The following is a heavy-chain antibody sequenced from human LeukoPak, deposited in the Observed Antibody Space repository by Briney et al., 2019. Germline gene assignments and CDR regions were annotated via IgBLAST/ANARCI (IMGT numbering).Heavy chain of an antibody. CDR3: ARDQYGDYVFDY. V-gene: IGHV3-66*01. D-gene: IGHD4-17*01. CDR1: GFTVSSNY. J-gene: IGHJ4*02. CDR2: IYSGGST. Sequence: PGGSLRLSCAASGFTVSSNYMSWVRQAPGKGLEWVSVIYSGGSTYCADSVKGRFTISRDNSKNTLYLQMNSLRAEDTAVYYCARDQYGDYVFDYWGQGTLVTVSS.